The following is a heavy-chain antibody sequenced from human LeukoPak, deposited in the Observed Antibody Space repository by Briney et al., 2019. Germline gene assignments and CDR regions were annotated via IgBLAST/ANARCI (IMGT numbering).Heavy chain of an antibody. J-gene: IGHJ4*02. D-gene: IGHD6-19*01. CDR3: ARAGTAVRLGMGFDS. V-gene: IGHV3-30*04. Sequence: GRSLRLSCAAAGFTFSKFAMHWVRQAPGKGLEWVAVVSYDGSYKYYADSVKGRFTISRDNSKNTLYLQMNSLRVEDTAIYYCARAGTAVRLGMGFDSWGQGTLVTVSS. CDR2: VSYDGSYK. CDR1: GFTFSKFA.